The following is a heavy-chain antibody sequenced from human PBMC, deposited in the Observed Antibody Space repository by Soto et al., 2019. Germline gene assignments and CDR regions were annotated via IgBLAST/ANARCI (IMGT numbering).Heavy chain of an antibody. D-gene: IGHD2-2*01. Sequence: GASVKVSCKASGYTFTSYGISWVRQAPGQGLEWMGWISAYNGNTNYAQKLQGRVTMTTDTSTSTAYMELRSLRSDDTAVYYCARDGIVVVPASPTGTHWYFDLWGRGTLVTV. J-gene: IGHJ2*01. CDR2: ISAYNGNT. CDR3: ARDGIVVVPASPTGTHWYFDL. CDR1: GYTFTSYG. V-gene: IGHV1-18*01.